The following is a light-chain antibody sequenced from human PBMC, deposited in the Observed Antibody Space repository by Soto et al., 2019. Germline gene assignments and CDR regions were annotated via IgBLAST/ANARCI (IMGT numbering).Light chain of an antibody. CDR3: QQYGSSPLT. V-gene: IGKV3-20*01. Sequence: EIVLTQSPATLSLSPGERATLSCRASQSVSSSFLAWYQQKPGQAPRLLIYGASSRATGIPGRFSGSGSGTEFTLTISRLQSEDFAVYYCQQYGSSPLTFGQGTKVDIK. CDR2: GAS. CDR1: QSVSSSF. J-gene: IGKJ1*01.